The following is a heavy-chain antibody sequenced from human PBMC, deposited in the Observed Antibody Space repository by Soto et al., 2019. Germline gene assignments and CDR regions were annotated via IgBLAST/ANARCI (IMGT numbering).Heavy chain of an antibody. Sequence: GASVKVSCKASGYTFTSYDINWVRQATGQGLEWMGWMNPNSGNTGYAQKFQGRVTMTRNTSISTAYMELSSLRSEDTAVYYCARVSSDGYYYDSSGYRDFDYWGQGTLVTVSS. D-gene: IGHD3-22*01. CDR2: MNPNSGNT. CDR3: ARVSSDGYYYDSSGYRDFDY. CDR1: GYTFTSYD. J-gene: IGHJ4*02. V-gene: IGHV1-8*01.